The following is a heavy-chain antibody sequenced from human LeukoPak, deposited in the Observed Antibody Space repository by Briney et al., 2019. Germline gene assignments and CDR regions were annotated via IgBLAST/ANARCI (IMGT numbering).Heavy chain of an antibody. Sequence: GGTLRLSCAASGFTFDDYAMHWVRQAPGKGLEWVSGISWNSGSIGYADSVKGRFTISRDNAKNSLYLQMNSLRAEDTALYYCAKGPSPSLAAAGSDYWGQGTLVTVSS. V-gene: IGHV3-9*01. CDR3: AKGPSPSLAAAGSDY. D-gene: IGHD6-13*01. CDR1: GFTFDDYA. CDR2: ISWNSGSI. J-gene: IGHJ4*02.